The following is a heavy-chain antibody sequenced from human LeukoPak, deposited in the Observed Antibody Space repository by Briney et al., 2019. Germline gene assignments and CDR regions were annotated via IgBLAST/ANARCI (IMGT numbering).Heavy chain of an antibody. V-gene: IGHV4-59*01. D-gene: IGHD3-10*01. Sequence: SETLSLTCTVSGGSISSYYWSWIRQPPGKGLEWIGYIYYSGSTNYNSSLKSRVTISVDTSKNQFSLKLSSVTAADTAVYYCARDGITMVRGSWDVWGQGTTVTVSS. CDR3: ARDGITMVRGSWDV. CDR2: IYYSGST. CDR1: GGSISSYY. J-gene: IGHJ6*02.